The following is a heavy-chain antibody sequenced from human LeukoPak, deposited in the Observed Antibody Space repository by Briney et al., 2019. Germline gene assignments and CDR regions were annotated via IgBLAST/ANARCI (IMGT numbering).Heavy chain of an antibody. J-gene: IGHJ4*02. D-gene: IGHD5-18*01. CDR1: GFTFSCYS. V-gene: IGHV3-48*01. Sequence: GGALRLSCAASGFTFSCYSMNWVRQAPGKGLEWVSYISSSSSTIYYADSVKGRFTISRDNAKSSLYLQMNSLRAEDTAVYYCARERGYSYGYSDYWGQGTLVTVYS. CDR2: ISSSSSTI. CDR3: ARERGYSYGYSDY.